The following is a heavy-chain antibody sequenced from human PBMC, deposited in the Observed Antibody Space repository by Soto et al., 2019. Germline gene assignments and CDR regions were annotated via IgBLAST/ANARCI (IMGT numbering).Heavy chain of an antibody. CDR2: ISYDGSNK. CDR1: GFTFSSYA. J-gene: IGHJ4*02. Sequence: GGSLRLSCAASGFTFSSYAMHWVRQAPGKGLEWVAVISYDGSNKYYADSVKGRFTISRDNSKNTLYLQMNSLRAEDTAVYYCARDTKYGGHEPLDYWGQGTVVTVSS. V-gene: IGHV3-30-3*01. CDR3: ARDTKYGGHEPLDY. D-gene: IGHD2-15*01.